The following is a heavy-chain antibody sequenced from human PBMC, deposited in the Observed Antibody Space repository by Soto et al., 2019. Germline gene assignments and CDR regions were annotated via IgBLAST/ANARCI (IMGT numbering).Heavy chain of an antibody. CDR2: ISYDGSNK. Sequence: QVQLVESGGGVVQPGRSLRLSCAASGFTFSSYGMHWVRQAPGKGLEWVAVISYDGSNKYYADSVKGRFTISRDNSKNTLYLQMNSLRAEDTAVYYCAKDLYGDYAPHYFDYWGQGTLVTVSS. CDR3: AKDLYGDYAPHYFDY. D-gene: IGHD4-17*01. J-gene: IGHJ4*02. V-gene: IGHV3-30*18. CDR1: GFTFSSYG.